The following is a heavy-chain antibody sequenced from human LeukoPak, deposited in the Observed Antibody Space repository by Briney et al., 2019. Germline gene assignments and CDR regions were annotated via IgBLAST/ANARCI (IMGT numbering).Heavy chain of an antibody. V-gene: IGHV1-2*04. J-gene: IGHJ6*02. D-gene: IGHD6-13*01. CDR3: ARDQQQLVPGYYGMDV. CDR2: INPNSGGT. Sequence: ASVKVSRKASGYTFTGYYMHWVRQAPGQGLEWMGWINPNSGGTNYAQKFQGWVTMTRDTSISTAYMELSRLRSDDTAVYYCARDQQQLVPGYYGMDVWGQGTTVTVSS. CDR1: GYTFTGYY.